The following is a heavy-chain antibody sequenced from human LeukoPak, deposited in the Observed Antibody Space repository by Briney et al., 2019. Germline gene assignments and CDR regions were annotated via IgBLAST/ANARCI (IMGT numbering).Heavy chain of an antibody. V-gene: IGHV4-34*01. D-gene: IGHD3-10*01. CDR1: GGSFSGYY. J-gene: IGHJ4*02. CDR3: ARVKLLWFGELDDYFDY. Sequence: SETLSLTCAVYGGSFSGYYWSWIRQPPGKGLEWIGEINHSGSTNYNPSLKSRVTISVDTSKNQFPLKLSSVTAADTAVYYCARVKLLWFGELDDYFDYWGQGTLVTVSS. CDR2: INHSGST.